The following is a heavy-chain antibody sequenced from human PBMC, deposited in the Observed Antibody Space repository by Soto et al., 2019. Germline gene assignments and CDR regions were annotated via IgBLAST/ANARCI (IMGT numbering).Heavy chain of an antibody. D-gene: IGHD2-15*01. CDR3: ARGGFLDY. V-gene: IGHV3-21*06. CDR2: ISSTTNHI. CDR1: GFTFTRYS. J-gene: IGHJ4*02. Sequence: GGSLRLSCAASGFTFTRYSMNWVRQAPGKGLEWVSSISSTTNHIYYGDSMKGRFTISRDNAKNSLYLQMNSLRAEDTAVYYCARGGFLDYWGQGTLVTSPQ.